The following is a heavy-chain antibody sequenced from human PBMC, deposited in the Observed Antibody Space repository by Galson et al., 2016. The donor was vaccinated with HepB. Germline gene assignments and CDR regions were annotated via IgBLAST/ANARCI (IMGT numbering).Heavy chain of an antibody. CDR3: ARVKRWGSGTPIDP. Sequence: SETLSLTCTVSGGSVSSGSFYWSWIRQPPGKGLEWIGYIYYTGSTNYTPPLKTRFSISSETSKNQFSLKLSSVTAADTAVYYCARVKRWGSGTPIDPWGQGTLVTVSS. CDR2: IYYTGST. J-gene: IGHJ5*02. CDR1: GGSVSSGSFY. D-gene: IGHD3-10*01. V-gene: IGHV4-61*01.